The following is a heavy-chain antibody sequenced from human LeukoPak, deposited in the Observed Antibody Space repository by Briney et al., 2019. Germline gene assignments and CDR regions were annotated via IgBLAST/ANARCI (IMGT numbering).Heavy chain of an antibody. CDR1: GFTFSSYG. D-gene: IGHD3-22*01. J-gene: IGHJ4*02. CDR3: ARGALIYYDRRSDY. V-gene: IGHV3-30*19. Sequence: GGSLRLSCAASGFTFSSYGMHWVRQAPGKGLEWVAVISYDGSNKYYADSVKGRFTISRDNSKNTLYLQMNSLRAEDTAVYYCARGALIYYDRRSDYWGQGTLVTVSS. CDR2: ISYDGSNK.